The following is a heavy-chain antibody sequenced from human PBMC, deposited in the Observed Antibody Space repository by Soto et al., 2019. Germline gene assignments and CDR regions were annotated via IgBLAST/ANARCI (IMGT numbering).Heavy chain of an antibody. J-gene: IGHJ6*03. V-gene: IGHV3-9*01. Sequence: EVQLVESGGGLVQPGRSLRLSCTAAGFTFDNYAMHWVRQAPGKGLEWVSGISWNSGNRGYADSVKGRFTISRDNAKNNKYLQINSLRAEDTALYYCAKDGVEVVRGDLTVYYYYHIDIWGKGTTVTVSS. CDR3: AKDGVEVVRGDLTVYYYYHIDI. CDR2: ISWNSGNR. CDR1: GFTFDNYA. D-gene: IGHD2-21*01.